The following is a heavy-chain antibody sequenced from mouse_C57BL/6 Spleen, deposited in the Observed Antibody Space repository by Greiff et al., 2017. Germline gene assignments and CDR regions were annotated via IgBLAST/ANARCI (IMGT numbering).Heavy chain of an antibody. V-gene: IGHV1-26*01. J-gene: IGHJ4*01. Sequence: VQLQQSGPELVKPGASVKISCKASGYTFTDYYMNWVKQSPGKSLEWIGDINPNNGGTSYNQKFKGKATLTVDKSSSTAYMELRSLTSEDSAVYYCARSMSWAYAMDYWGQGTSVTVSS. CDR2: INPNNGGT. CDR1: GYTFTDYY. D-gene: IGHD4-1*01. CDR3: ARSMSWAYAMDY.